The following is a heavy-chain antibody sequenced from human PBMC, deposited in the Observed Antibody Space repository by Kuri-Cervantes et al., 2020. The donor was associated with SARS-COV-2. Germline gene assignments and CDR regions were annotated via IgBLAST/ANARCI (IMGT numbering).Heavy chain of an antibody. CDR1: GFTFSSYW. V-gene: IGHV3-21*01. D-gene: IGHD2-8*01. CDR3: ARDPGYCTNGVCYSLTTFDY. J-gene: IGHJ4*02. CDR2: ISSSSSYI. Sequence: GGSLRLSCAASGFTFSSYWMSWVRQAPGKGLEWVSSISSSSSYIYYADSVKGRFTISRDNAKNSLYLQMNSLRAEDTAVYYCARDPGYCTNGVCYSLTTFDYWGQGTLVTVSS.